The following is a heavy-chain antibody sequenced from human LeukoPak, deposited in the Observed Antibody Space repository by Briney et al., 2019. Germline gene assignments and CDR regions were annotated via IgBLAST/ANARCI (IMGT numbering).Heavy chain of an antibody. D-gene: IGHD4-17*01. J-gene: IGHJ4*02. Sequence: GGSLRLSCAASGFTFSSYGMHWVRQAPGKGLEWVALIWYDGSNTYYEDSVKGRFTISRDNSKNTLYLQINSLTAEDTAVYYCARSATVFDYWGQGTLVTVSS. CDR2: IWYDGSNT. CDR3: ARSATVFDY. V-gene: IGHV3-33*01. CDR1: GFTFSSYG.